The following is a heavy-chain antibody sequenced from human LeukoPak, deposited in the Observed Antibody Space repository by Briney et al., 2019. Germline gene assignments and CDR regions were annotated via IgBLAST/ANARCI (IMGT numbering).Heavy chain of an antibody. D-gene: IGHD6-13*01. Sequence: SLRLSCAASGFPFDDYAMHWVRQAPGKGLEWVSGISWNSGSIGYADSVKGRFTISRDNAKNSLYLQMNSLRAEDMALYYCPKDSSSWLEYYFDYCGQGTLLTVSS. V-gene: IGHV3-9*03. J-gene: IGHJ4*02. CDR2: ISWNSGSI. CDR1: GFPFDDYA. CDR3: PKDSSSWLEYYFDY.